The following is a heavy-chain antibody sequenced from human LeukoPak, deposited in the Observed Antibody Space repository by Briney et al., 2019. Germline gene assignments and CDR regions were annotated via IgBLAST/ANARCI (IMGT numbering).Heavy chain of an antibody. J-gene: IGHJ4*02. D-gene: IGHD3-22*01. CDR3: ARDNDSSGTPQRTFDY. Sequence: GSLRLSCAASGFTFSSYWMSWVRQPPGKGLEWIGETSHGGHTNYNPSLKSRVTISIDTSKNQFSLKLTSVTAADTAVYYCARDNDSSGTPQRTFDYWGQGTLVTVSS. CDR1: GFTFSSYW. V-gene: IGHV4-34*01. CDR2: TSHGGHT.